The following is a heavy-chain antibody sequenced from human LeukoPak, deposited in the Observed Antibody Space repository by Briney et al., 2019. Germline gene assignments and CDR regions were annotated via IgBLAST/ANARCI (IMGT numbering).Heavy chain of an antibody. Sequence: GGSLRLSCAASGFTFDDYAMHWVRQAPGKGLEWVAVISYDGSNKYYADSVKGRFTISRDNSKNTLYLQMSSLRSEDTAVYYCAKGVYCSSTSCLPYGMDVWGQGTTVTVSS. CDR3: AKGVYCSSTSCLPYGMDV. D-gene: IGHD2-2*01. V-gene: IGHV3-30*18. CDR1: GFTFDDYA. CDR2: ISYDGSNK. J-gene: IGHJ6*02.